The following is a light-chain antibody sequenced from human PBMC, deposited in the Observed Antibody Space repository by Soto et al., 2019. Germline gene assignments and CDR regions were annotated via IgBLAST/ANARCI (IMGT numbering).Light chain of an antibody. V-gene: IGKV1-27*01. CDR1: QGIGIY. CDR2: AAS. CDR3: QKYNSAPLT. J-gene: IGKJ4*01. Sequence: DIQMTQSPSSLSASFGDRVTMTCREIQGIGIYLAWFQQRPGNTPKLLIYAASTLQSGVPSRFSGSGSGKYFTLTISSLQPEDVATYYCQKYNSAPLTFGGGTRVEIK.